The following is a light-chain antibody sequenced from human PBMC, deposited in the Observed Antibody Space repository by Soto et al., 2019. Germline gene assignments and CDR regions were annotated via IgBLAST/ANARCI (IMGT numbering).Light chain of an antibody. Sequence: NFMLTRPHSVSESPGKTVTISCSRSSGYMTSSYVQWYQQRPGSAPIIVIFEDNQRPSGVPDRFSGSVDSSSNSASLTISGLKTEDEADYYCQSSDDSNPYVFGGGTKLTVL. V-gene: IGLV6-57*04. CDR2: EDN. CDR3: QSSDDSNPYV. CDR1: SGYMTSSY. J-gene: IGLJ1*01.